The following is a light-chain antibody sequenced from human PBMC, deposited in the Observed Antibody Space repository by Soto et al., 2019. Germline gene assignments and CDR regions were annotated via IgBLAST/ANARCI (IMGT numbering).Light chain of an antibody. CDR2: EVS. J-gene: IGLJ1*01. V-gene: IGLV2-14*01. CDR1: SSDVGGYNY. CDR3: SSYTSGSTACV. Sequence: QPVLTQPASVSGSPGQSITISCTGTSSDVGGYNYVSWYQQHPGKAPKLMIYEVSNRPSGVSNRFSGSKSGNTASLTISGLQAEDEADYYCSSYTSGSTACVFGTGTKLTVL.